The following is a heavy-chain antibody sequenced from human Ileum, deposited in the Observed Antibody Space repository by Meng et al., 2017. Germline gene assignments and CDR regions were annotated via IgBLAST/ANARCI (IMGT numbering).Heavy chain of an antibody. D-gene: IGHD3-3*01. CDR2: IYYTGST. Sequence: GSLRLSCTDSAGSISSYYWSWIRQPPGKGLEWIGYIYYTGSTSYNPSLKSRVTMSVDTSKNQFSLKLSSVTAADTAVYYCAREWSAFDIWGQGTMVT. V-gene: IGHV4-59*01. CDR3: AREWSAFDI. J-gene: IGHJ3*02. CDR1: AGSISSYY.